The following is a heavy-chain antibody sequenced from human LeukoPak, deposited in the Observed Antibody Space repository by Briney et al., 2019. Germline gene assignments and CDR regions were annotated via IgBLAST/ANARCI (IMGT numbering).Heavy chain of an antibody. D-gene: IGHD2-15*01. CDR1: EFAFSNYA. CDR2: ISGSGGGT. V-gene: IGHV3-23*01. J-gene: IGHJ6*02. Sequence: GGSLRLSCAASEFAFSNYAMTWVRQAPEKTLEWVSAISGSGGGTYYADSVKGRFTISRDNSKNTLYLQMNSLRAEDTAVYYCAKDYCSGGNCYSGQDVWGQGTTVTVSS. CDR3: AKDYCSGGNCYSGQDV.